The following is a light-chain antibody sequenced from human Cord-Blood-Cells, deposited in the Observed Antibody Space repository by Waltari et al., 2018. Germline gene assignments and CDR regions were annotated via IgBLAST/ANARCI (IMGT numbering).Light chain of an antibody. CDR2: GAS. CDR3: QQYNNWPWT. Sequence: DIVMTQSPATLSVSPGERATLSCRASQSVSSNLAWYQQKPGQAPRLLIYGASTRATGIPARFSGSGSGTEFTLTISSLQSEDFAVYYCQQYNNWPWTLGQGTKVEIK. V-gene: IGKV3-15*01. J-gene: IGKJ1*01. CDR1: QSVSSN.